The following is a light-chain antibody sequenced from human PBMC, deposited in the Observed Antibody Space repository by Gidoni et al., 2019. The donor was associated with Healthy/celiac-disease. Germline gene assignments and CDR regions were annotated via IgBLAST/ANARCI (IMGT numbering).Light chain of an antibody. CDR2: KDS. CDR1: ALPKQY. CDR3: QSADSSGTYRV. V-gene: IGLV3-25*03. Sequence: SSELTQPPSVSASPGQPARIPCSGDALPKQYAYWYQQKPGQAPVLVIYKDSERPSGIPERFSGSSSGTTVTLTISGVQAEDEADYYCQSADSSGTYRVFGGGTKLTVL. J-gene: IGLJ3*02.